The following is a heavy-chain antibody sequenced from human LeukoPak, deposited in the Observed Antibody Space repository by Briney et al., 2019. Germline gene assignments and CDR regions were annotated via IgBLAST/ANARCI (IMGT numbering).Heavy chain of an antibody. CDR3: ARDWGGGSGYSSY. CDR1: GYTFTSFG. D-gene: IGHD3-3*01. CDR2: INPNSGGT. Sequence: ASVKVSCKAPGYTFTSFGFSWVRQAPGQGLEWMGWINPNSGGTNYAQKFQGRVTMTRDTSISTAYMELSRLRSDDTAVYYCARDWGGGSGYSSYWGQGTLVTVS. J-gene: IGHJ4*02. V-gene: IGHV1-2*02.